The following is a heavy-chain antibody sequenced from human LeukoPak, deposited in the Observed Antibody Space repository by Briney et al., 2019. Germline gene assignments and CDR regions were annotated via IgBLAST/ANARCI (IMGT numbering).Heavy chain of an antibody. D-gene: IGHD2-21*01. CDR1: GYTLTELS. CDR2: FDPEDGET. Sequence: ASVKVSCKVSGYTLTELSMHWVRQAPGKGLEWMGGFDPEDGETIYAQKFQGRVTMTEDTSTDTAYMELSSLRPEDTAVYYCATRHIVVVPKGASWYFDLWGRGTLVTVSS. J-gene: IGHJ2*01. CDR3: ATRHIVVVPKGASWYFDL. V-gene: IGHV1-24*01.